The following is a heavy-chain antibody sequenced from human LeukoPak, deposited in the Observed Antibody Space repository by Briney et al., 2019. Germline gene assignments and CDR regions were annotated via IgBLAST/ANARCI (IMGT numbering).Heavy chain of an antibody. CDR1: GYTFTGYY. Sequence: ASVKVSCKASGYTFTGYYMHWVRQAPGQGLEWMGIINSSGGTTSYAQKFQGRVTMTRYTSTSTVYMELSSLRSEDTAVYYCARGGWYYFDYWGQGTLVTVSS. D-gene: IGHD6-19*01. J-gene: IGHJ4*02. CDR3: ARGGWYYFDY. V-gene: IGHV1-46*01. CDR2: INSSGGTT.